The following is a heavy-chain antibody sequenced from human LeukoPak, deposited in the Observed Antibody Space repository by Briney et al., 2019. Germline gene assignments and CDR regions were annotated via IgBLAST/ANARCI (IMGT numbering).Heavy chain of an antibody. D-gene: IGHD3-3*01. CDR1: GYTFTNYG. Sequence: GASVKVSCKASGYTFTNYGFCWVRQAPGQGLEWMGWISSYNGNTNYAQNLQGRVTMTIDTSTSTAYMELRSLRSDDTAVYYCARDQGIVRFCDHWGQGTLVTVSS. V-gene: IGHV1-18*01. J-gene: IGHJ4*02. CDR2: ISSYNGNT. CDR3: ARDQGIVRFCDH.